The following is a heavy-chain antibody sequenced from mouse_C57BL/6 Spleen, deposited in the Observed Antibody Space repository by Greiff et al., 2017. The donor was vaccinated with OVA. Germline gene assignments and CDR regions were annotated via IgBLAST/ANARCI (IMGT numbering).Heavy chain of an antibody. Sequence: EVKLEESGPGLVKPSQSLSLTCSVTGYSITSGYYWNWIRQFPGNKLEWMGYISYDGSNNYNPSLKNRISITRYTSKNQFFLKLNSVTTEDTATYYCARDPYGNYFAYWGQGTLVTVSA. V-gene: IGHV3-6*01. CDR1: GYSITSGYY. J-gene: IGHJ3*01. CDR3: ARDPYGNYFAY. D-gene: IGHD2-1*01. CDR2: ISYDGSN.